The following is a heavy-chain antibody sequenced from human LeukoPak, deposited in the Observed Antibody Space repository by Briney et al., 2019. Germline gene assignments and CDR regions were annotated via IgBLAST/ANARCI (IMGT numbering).Heavy chain of an antibody. V-gene: IGHV4-39*07. J-gene: IGHJ6*02. D-gene: IGHD6-13*01. Sequence: SETLSLTCTVSGGSISSSSYYWGWIRQPPGKGLEWIGSIYYSGSTYYNPSLKSRVTISVDTSKNQFSLKLSSVTAADTAVYYCARDRASIAAAVGYYYYGMDVWGQGTTVTVSS. CDR2: IYYSGST. CDR3: ARDRASIAAAVGYYYYGMDV. CDR1: GGSISSSSYY.